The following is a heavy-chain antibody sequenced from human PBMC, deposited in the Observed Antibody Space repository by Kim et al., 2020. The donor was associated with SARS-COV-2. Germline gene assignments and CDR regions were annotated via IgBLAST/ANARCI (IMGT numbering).Heavy chain of an antibody. CDR2: IYYSGST. V-gene: IGHV4-39*01. D-gene: IGHD2-21*02. CDR1: GGSISSSSYY. CDR3: ARRYEPVVTANLTLDAFDI. Sequence: SETLSLTCTVSGGSISSSSYYWGWIRQPPGKGLEWIGSIYYSGSTYYNPSLKSRVTISVDTSKNQFSLKLSSVTAADTAVYYCARRYEPVVTANLTLDAFDIWGQGTMVTVSS. J-gene: IGHJ3*02.